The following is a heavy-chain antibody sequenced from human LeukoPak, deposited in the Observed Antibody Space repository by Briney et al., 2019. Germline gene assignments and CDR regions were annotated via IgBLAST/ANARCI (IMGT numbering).Heavy chain of an antibody. CDR1: GFTFSSYA. CDR3: ARGDSSSWYSPFDY. J-gene: IGHJ4*02. V-gene: IGHV3-30*04. CDR2: ISYDGSNK. Sequence: GGSLRLSCAASGFTFSSYAMHWVRQAPGKGLEWVAVISYDGSNKYYAESVKGRFTISRDNSKNTLYLQMNSLRAEDTAVYYCARGDSSSWYSPFDYWGQGTLVTVSS. D-gene: IGHD6-13*01.